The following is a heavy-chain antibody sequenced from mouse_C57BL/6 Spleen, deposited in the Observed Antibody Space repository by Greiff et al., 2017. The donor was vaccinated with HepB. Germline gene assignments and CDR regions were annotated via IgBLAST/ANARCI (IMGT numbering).Heavy chain of an antibody. CDR2: IYPRSGNT. CDR1: GYTFTSYG. J-gene: IGHJ1*03. Sequence: QVQLQQSGAELARPGASVKLSCKASGYTFTSYGISWVKQRTGQGLEWIGEIYPRSGNTYYNEKFKGKATLTADKSSSTAYMELRSLTSEDSAVYFCARESPYYYGSSYGYFDVWGTGTTVTVSS. V-gene: IGHV1-81*01. D-gene: IGHD1-1*01. CDR3: ARESPYYYGSSYGYFDV.